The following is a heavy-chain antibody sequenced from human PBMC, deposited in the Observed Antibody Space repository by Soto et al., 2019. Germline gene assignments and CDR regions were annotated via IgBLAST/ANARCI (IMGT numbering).Heavy chain of an antibody. CDR2: IYYSGST. Sequence: QVQLQESGPGLVKPSQTLSLTCTVSGGSISSGGYYWSWIRQHPGKGLEWIGYIYYSGSTYYNPSLKSRVTISGDTSKNQFSLKLSSVTAADTAVYYCARDIVVVPAAIAGWFDPWGQGTLVTVSS. CDR3: ARDIVVVPAAIAGWFDP. J-gene: IGHJ5*02. V-gene: IGHV4-31*03. D-gene: IGHD2-2*01. CDR1: GGSISSGGYY.